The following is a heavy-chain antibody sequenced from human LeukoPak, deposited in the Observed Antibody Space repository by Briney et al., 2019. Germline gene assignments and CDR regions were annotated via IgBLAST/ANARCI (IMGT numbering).Heavy chain of an antibody. J-gene: IGHJ4*02. CDR2: INPDSGAT. D-gene: IGHD3-22*01. V-gene: IGHV1-2*02. Sequence: ASVKVSCKASGYTFTGYYMHWVRQAPGQGLEWMGWINPDSGATSYAQTFQGRVTMTTDTSTSTAYMELRSLRSDDTAVYYCARDYYDSSGYYYWGQGTLVTVSS. CDR1: GYTFTGYY. CDR3: ARDYYDSSGYYY.